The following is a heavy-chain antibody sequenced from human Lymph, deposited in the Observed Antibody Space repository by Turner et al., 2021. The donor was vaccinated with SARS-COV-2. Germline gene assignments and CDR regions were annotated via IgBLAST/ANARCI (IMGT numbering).Heavy chain of an antibody. J-gene: IGHJ4*02. CDR2: IWYDGSNK. CDR3: ARDLRFGELPAADH. V-gene: IGHV3-33*01. CDR1: GFTFSSYG. Sequence: QVQLVESGGGGVQPGRSLRLSCEASGFTFSSYGMHWVRQAPGKGLEWVAVIWYDGSNKYYADSVKGRFTISRENSKNTLYLQMNSLRAEDTAVYYCARDLRFGELPAADHWGQGTLVTVSS. D-gene: IGHD3-10*01.